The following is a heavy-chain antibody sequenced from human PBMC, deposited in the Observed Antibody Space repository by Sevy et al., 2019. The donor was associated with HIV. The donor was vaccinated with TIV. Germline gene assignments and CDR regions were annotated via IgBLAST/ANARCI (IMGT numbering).Heavy chain of an antibody. V-gene: IGHV3-11*04. J-gene: IGHJ4*02. CDR2: ISTSGSAI. CDR1: GFSFSDYY. CDR3: ARVSGQWELHY. D-gene: IGHD1-26*01. Sequence: GGSLRLSCAASGFSFSDYYMSWIRQAPGKGLEWVSGISTSGSAIYDADSVKGRFTISRDNAKNSVYLRMKSLRAEDTAVYYCARVSGQWELHYWGQGTLVTVSS.